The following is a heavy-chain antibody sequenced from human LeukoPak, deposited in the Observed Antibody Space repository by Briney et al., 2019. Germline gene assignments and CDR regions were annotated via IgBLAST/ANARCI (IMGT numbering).Heavy chain of an antibody. V-gene: IGHV4-59*12. Sequence: PSETLSLTCTVSGGSISSYYWSWIRQPPGKGLEWIGSIYYSGSTYYNPSLKSRVTISVDTSKNQFSLKLSSVTAADTAVYYCARIRITMIPDWGQGTMVTVSS. J-gene: IGHJ3*01. CDR1: GGSISSYY. CDR3: ARIRITMIPD. CDR2: IYYSGST. D-gene: IGHD3-22*01.